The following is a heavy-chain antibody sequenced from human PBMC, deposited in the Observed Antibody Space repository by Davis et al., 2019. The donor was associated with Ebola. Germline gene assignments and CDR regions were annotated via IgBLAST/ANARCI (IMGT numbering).Heavy chain of an antibody. Sequence: MPSETLSLTCAVHAGSLNGYYWTWLLQPPERGLAWLGEVHHLGGANYNPSLKGRVTISLDTSNNQFSLKLNSMTAADTAVYYCARKPARWENWFDSWGQGTRVTVSS. CDR2: VHHLGGA. CDR1: AGSLNGYY. D-gene: IGHD1-26*01. V-gene: IGHV4-34*01. J-gene: IGHJ5*01. CDR3: ARKPARWENWFDS.